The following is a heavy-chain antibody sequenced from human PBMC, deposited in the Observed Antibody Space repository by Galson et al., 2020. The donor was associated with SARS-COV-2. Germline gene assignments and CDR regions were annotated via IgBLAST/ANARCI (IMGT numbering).Heavy chain of an antibody. D-gene: IGHD6-19*01. CDR2: INWNSEKI. CDR1: GFKLDDHP. Sequence: SLKIPCATSGFKLDDHPMHRVRQPPGKGPEWVAGINWNSEKIGYADSVRGRFVISRDNAKTSLYLQLNSLSIEDTALYFCAQDLVAGAGGGYAYCSMDVWARGTTVAVSS. V-gene: IGHV3-9*01. CDR3: AQDLVAGAGGGYAYCSMDV. J-gene: IGHJ6*01.